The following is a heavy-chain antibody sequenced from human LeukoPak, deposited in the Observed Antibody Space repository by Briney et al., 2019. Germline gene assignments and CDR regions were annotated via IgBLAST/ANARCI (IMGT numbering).Heavy chain of an antibody. V-gene: IGHV4-39*01. CDR1: GGSISSSSYY. D-gene: IGHD6-13*01. CDR3: ARHAAAEKARIGGRFDP. Sequence: SETLSLTCTVSGGSISSSSYYWGWIRQPPGKGLEWIGSIYYSGSTYYNPSLKSRVTISVDTSKNQFSLKLSSVTAADTAVYYCARHAAAEKARIGGRFDPWGQGTLVTVSS. J-gene: IGHJ5*02. CDR2: IYYSGST.